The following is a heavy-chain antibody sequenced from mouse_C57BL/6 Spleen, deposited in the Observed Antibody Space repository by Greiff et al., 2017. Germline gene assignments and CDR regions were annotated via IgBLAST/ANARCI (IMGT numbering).Heavy chain of an antibody. CDR1: GYAFSSSW. CDR3: ARDSVTPFAY. CDR2: IYPGDGDT. D-gene: IGHD2-2*01. V-gene: IGHV1-82*01. Sequence: QVHVKQSGPELVKPGASVKISCKASGYAFSSSWMNWVKQRPGKGLEWIGRIYPGDGDTNYNGKFKGKATLTADKSSSTAYMQLSSLTSEDSAVYFCARDSVTPFAYWGQGTLVTVSA. J-gene: IGHJ3*01.